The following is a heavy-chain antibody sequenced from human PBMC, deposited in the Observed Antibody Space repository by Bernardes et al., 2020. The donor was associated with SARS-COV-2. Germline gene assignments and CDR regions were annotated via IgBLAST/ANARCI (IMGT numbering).Heavy chain of an antibody. D-gene: IGHD3-22*01. CDR1: GFTFDDYA. V-gene: IGHV3-9*01. Sequence: GGSLRLSCAASGFTFDDYAMHWVRQAPGKGLEWVSGISWNSGSIGYADSVKGRFTISRDNAKNSLYLQMNSLRAEDTALYYCAKDEGYDSSGYLWGQGTLVTVSS. CDR3: AKDEGYDSSGYL. CDR2: ISWNSGSI. J-gene: IGHJ4*02.